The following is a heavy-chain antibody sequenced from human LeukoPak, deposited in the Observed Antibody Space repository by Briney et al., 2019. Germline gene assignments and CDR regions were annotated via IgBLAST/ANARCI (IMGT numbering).Heavy chain of an antibody. V-gene: IGHV4-59*04. D-gene: IGHD3-22*01. Sequence: SETLSLTCSVSGGSISPYFWSWIRQPPGKGLEWIGYIAYSGSTNYNPSLKSRVTMSADTSKNQFSLKLSSVTAADTAVYYCAARYYYDSSGYYYQDAFDIWGQGTMVTVSS. CDR3: AARYYYDSSGYYYQDAFDI. CDR2: IAYSGST. CDR1: GGSISPYF. J-gene: IGHJ3*02.